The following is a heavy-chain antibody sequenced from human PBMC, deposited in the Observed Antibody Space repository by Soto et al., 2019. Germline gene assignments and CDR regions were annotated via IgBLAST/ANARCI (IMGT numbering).Heavy chain of an antibody. V-gene: IGHV1-69*12. CDR3: ARVLSNFGYSYGYYFDS. Sequence: QVQLVQSGAEVKKPGSSVKVSCKTSGGTFSSYAINWVRQAPGQGLEWMGGIIPMFDTANYAQKFQGRVTIPADESTNTAYMELNSLRSEDTAVYFCARVLSNFGYSYGYYFDSWGQGTLVTVSS. CDR1: GGTFSSYA. D-gene: IGHD5-18*01. CDR2: IIPMFDTA. J-gene: IGHJ4*02.